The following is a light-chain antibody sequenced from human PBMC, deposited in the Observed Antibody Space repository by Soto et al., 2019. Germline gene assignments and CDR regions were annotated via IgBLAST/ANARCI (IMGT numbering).Light chain of an antibody. V-gene: IGLV1-40*01. CDR3: QYYDSSLSGSLYV. J-gene: IGLJ1*01. Sequence: QSVLTQPPSVSGAPGQRVTISCTGSSSNIGAGYDVHWYHQLPGTAPKLLIYGNSNRPSGVPDRFSGSKSGTSASLAITGLQAEDEADYYCQYYDSSLSGSLYVFGTGTKLTVL. CDR2: GNS. CDR1: SSNIGAGYD.